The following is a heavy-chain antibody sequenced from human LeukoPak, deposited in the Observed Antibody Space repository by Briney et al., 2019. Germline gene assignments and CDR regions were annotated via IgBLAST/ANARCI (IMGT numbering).Heavy chain of an antibody. V-gene: IGHV3-33*01. D-gene: IGHD2-2*01. Sequence: GGSLRLSCAASGFTFSSYGMHWVRQAPGKGLEWVAVIWNDGSNKYYADSVKGRFTISRDNSKNTLYLQMNSLRAEDTAVYYCARVSAAAGNGMDVWGKGTTVTVSS. CDR1: GFTFSSYG. J-gene: IGHJ6*04. CDR2: IWNDGSNK. CDR3: ARVSAAAGNGMDV.